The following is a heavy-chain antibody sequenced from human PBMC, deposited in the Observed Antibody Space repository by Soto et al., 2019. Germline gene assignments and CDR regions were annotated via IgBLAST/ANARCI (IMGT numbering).Heavy chain of an antibody. Sequence: QVQLVQSGAEEKKPGASVKVSCKASGFTFSGYTIHWVRQAPGQRLEWMGWIKADNTNTKYSQKFQGRVTITRDTSASTVYMELSSLRSEDTAVYYWAREGGWYVDYWGQGTLVTVSS. D-gene: IGHD6-19*01. V-gene: IGHV1-3*05. CDR2: IKADNTNT. CDR1: GFTFSGYT. J-gene: IGHJ4*02. CDR3: AREGGWYVDY.